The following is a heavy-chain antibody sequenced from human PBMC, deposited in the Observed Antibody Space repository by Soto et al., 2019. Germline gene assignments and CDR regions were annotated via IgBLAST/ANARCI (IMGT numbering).Heavy chain of an antibody. Sequence: ASVKVSCKASGYTFTSYGISWVRQAPGQGLEWMGRIGVYNGNTNYAQKLQGRVTMTTDTSTSTAYMELRSLRSDDTAVYYCARVVGALGHWFDPWGQGTLVTVSS. D-gene: IGHD1-26*01. CDR1: GYTFTSYG. CDR3: ARVVGALGHWFDP. J-gene: IGHJ5*02. CDR2: IGVYNGNT. V-gene: IGHV1-18*01.